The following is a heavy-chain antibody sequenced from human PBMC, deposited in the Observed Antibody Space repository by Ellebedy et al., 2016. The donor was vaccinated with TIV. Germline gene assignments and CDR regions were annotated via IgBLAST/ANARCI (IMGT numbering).Heavy chain of an antibody. CDR3: AQEGPVLRSGSTFDY. CDR2: ISSSGSTI. CDR1: GFTVSSNY. Sequence: GESLKISCAASGFTVSSNYMSWIRQAPGKGLEWVSYISSSGSTIYYADSVKGRFTISRDNAKNSLYLQMNSLRAEDTAVYYCAQEGPVLRSGSTFDYWGQGTLVTVSS. D-gene: IGHD3-10*01. J-gene: IGHJ4*02. V-gene: IGHV3-11*04.